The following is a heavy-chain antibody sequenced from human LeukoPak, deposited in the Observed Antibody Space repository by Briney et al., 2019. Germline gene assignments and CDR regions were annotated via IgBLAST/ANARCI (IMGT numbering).Heavy chain of an antibody. CDR2: VFTSGIISGNT. V-gene: IGHV4-4*07. J-gene: IGHJ6*03. CDR3: ARASRGFGANMDV. D-gene: IGHD3-10*01. Sequence: PSETLSLTCTVSGGSISSYYWSWIRQPPGKGLEWIGRVFTSGIISGNTNYNPSLKSRVTMSVDSSKNQFSLKLRSVTAADTAVYYCARASRGFGANMDVWGKGTTVTISS. CDR1: GGSISSYY.